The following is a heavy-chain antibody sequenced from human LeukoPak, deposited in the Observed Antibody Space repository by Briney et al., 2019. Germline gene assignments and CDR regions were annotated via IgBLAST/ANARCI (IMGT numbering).Heavy chain of an antibody. CDR1: GFTFSGHW. CDR3: VRDSSGSY. CDR2: INSDGSTT. D-gene: IGHD3-22*01. V-gene: IGHV3-74*01. Sequence: GVLRLSCAASGFTFSGHWMHWVRHGPGKGLVWVSRINSDGSTTDYADSVRGRLTTSRDNAKNTLYLQMNSLRVEDTAVYYCVRDSSGSYWGQGTLVTVSS. J-gene: IGHJ4*02.